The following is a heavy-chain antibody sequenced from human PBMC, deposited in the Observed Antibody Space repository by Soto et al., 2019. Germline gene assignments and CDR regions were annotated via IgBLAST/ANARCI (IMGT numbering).Heavy chain of an antibody. CDR2: INAYNGNT. CDR3: AMVDVYVTPSPQDV. V-gene: IGHV1-18*01. Sequence: QVQLVQSGAEVKNPGASVKVSCKASGYRFTSYGIGWVRQAPGQGLEWMGWINAYNGNTNYAQNLQGRVTMTTDTSTSTAKRELSSLRSNDTAVYYCAMVDVYVTPSPQDVWGQGTTVTVSS. D-gene: IGHD2-8*01. J-gene: IGHJ6*02. CDR1: GYRFTSYG.